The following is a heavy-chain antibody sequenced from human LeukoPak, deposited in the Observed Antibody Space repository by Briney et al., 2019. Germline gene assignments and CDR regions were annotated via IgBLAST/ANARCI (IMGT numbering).Heavy chain of an antibody. V-gene: IGHV1-2*02. CDR3: ARVGYCSGGNCYGVDY. CDR1: GYTFTGYY. CDR2: INPNSGAT. D-gene: IGHD2-15*01. J-gene: IGHJ4*02. Sequence: GASVKVSCKASGYTFTGYYMHWVRQAPGQGLEWVGWINPNSGATNYAQNFQGRVTMTRDTSITTAYMELSRLRSDDTAVYYCARVGYCSGGNCYGVDYWGQGTLVTVSS.